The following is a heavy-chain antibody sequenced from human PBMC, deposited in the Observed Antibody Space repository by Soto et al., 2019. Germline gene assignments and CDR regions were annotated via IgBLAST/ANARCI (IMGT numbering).Heavy chain of an antibody. D-gene: IGHD3-3*01. CDR3: ARDLRVAFSHGMDV. J-gene: IGHJ6*02. CDR2: IWSDTSSK. Sequence: GGSLRLSCAASGFTFSSYTMNWVRQAPGKGLEWVSIIWSDTSSKYYADSVKGRFTISRDNSKNTLYLQMNSLRAEDTAVYYCARDLRVAFSHGMDVWGQGTTVTVSS. V-gene: IGHV3-33*08. CDR1: GFTFSSYT.